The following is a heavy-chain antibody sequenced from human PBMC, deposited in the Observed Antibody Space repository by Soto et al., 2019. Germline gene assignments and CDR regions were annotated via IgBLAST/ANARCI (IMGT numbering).Heavy chain of an antibody. CDR3: ARLVVVAATPHWFDP. J-gene: IGHJ5*02. CDR1: GGSISSYY. V-gene: IGHV4-59*01. D-gene: IGHD2-15*01. Sequence: SLTCTVSGGSISSYYWSWIRQPPGKGLEWIGYIYYSGSTNYNPSLKSRVTISVDTSKNQFSLKLSSVTAADTAVYYCARLVVVAATPHWFDPWGQGTLVTVSS. CDR2: IYYSGST.